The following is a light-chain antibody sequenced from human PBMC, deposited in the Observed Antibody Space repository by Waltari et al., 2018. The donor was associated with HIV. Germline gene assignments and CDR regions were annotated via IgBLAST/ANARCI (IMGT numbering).Light chain of an antibody. Sequence: QSVLTQPPSASGTPGQRVTISCSGSRSNIGNNDVYWFQQLPGTAPNLLIYRNNQRPAGFPARFTGSKSGTSVSLAISGLRSEDEADYYCDAWDDSLSGRVFGGGTKLTVL. J-gene: IGLJ3*02. CDR2: RNN. CDR3: DAWDDSLSGRV. CDR1: RSNIGNND. V-gene: IGLV1-47*01.